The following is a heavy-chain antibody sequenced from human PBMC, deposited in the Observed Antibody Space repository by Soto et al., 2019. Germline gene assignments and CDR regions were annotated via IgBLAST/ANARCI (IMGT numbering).Heavy chain of an antibody. CDR2: MSGSGAST. CDR3: AKVGSGWYYFDY. J-gene: IGHJ4*02. V-gene: IGHV3-23*01. Sequence: GGSLRLSCAASGFTFSNYPMCWVRQAPGKGLEWVSGMSGSGASTYYADSVKGRFTISRDNSKNTLYLQMNSLRGEDTAIYYCAKVGSGWYYFDYWGQGTLVTVSS. CDR1: GFTFSNYP. D-gene: IGHD6-19*01.